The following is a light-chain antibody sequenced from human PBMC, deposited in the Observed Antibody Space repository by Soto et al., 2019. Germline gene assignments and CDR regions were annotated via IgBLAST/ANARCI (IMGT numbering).Light chain of an antibody. V-gene: IGLV2-23*03. Sequence: QSVLTQPASVSGSPGQSIIISCTGTSSDVGSYNLVSWYQQHPGKAPKLRIYEGSKRPSGVSNRFSGSKSGNTAYLTISGLQAEDEADYYCCSYAGSSTFVVFGGGTKLTVL. CDR3: CSYAGSSTFVV. CDR1: SSDVGSYNL. J-gene: IGLJ2*01. CDR2: EGS.